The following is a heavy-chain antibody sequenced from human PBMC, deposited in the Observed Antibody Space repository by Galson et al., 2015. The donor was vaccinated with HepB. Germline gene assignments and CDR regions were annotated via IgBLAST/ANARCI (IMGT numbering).Heavy chain of an antibody. D-gene: IGHD4-17*01. CDR3: ARGPYGDYEWFQH. Sequence: SVKVSCKASGGTFSSYAISWVRQAPGQGLEWMGGIIPIFGTANYAQKFQGRVTITADKSTSTAYMELSSLRSEDTAVSYCARGPYGDYEWFQHWGQGTLVTVSS. CDR1: GGTFSSYA. J-gene: IGHJ1*01. V-gene: IGHV1-69*06. CDR2: IIPIFGTA.